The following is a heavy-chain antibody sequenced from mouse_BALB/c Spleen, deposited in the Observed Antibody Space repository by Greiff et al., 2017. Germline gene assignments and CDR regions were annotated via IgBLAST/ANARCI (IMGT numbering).Heavy chain of an antibody. D-gene: IGHD1-1*01. CDR1: GYTFTSYV. J-gene: IGHJ3*01. CDR3: ASAYSGTGFAY. V-gene: IGHV1-14*01. Sequence: LVESGPELVKPGASVKMSCKASGYTFTSYVMHWVKQKPGQGLEWIGYINPYNDGTKYNEKFKGKATLTSDKSSSTAYMELSSLTSEDSAVYYCASAYSGTGFAYWGQGTLVTVSA. CDR2: INPYNDGT.